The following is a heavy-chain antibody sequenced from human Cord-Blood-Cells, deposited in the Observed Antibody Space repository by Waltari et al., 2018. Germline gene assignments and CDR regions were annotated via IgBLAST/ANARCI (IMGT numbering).Heavy chain of an antibody. CDR3: ARGGNSIVVVPAAMWFDP. J-gene: IGHJ5*02. CDR1: GYSLSSGYY. Sequence: QVQLQESGPGLVKPSETLSLTCAVSGYSLSSGYYWRWIRQPPGKGLEWIGSIYHSGSTYYNPSLKSRVTISVDTSKNQFSLKLSSVTAADTAVYYCARGGNSIVVVPAAMWFDPWGQGTLVTVSS. CDR2: IYHSGST. V-gene: IGHV4-38-2*01. D-gene: IGHD2-2*01.